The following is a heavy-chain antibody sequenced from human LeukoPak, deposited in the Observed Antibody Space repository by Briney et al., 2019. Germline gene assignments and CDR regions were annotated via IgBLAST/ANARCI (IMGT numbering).Heavy chain of an antibody. CDR2: IRYDGSNQ. CDR3: AKEVGVTTRGSFAY. CDR1: GFTFSNHG. D-gene: IGHD1-26*01. J-gene: IGHJ4*02. V-gene: IGHV3-30*02. Sequence: PGGSLRLSCAASGFTFSNHGMLWVRQAPGKGLEWVAFIRYDGSNQYYADSVKGRFTISRGSSKNTLYLQMNSLRDEDTAVYYCAKEVGVTTRGSFAYWGQGTLVTVSS.